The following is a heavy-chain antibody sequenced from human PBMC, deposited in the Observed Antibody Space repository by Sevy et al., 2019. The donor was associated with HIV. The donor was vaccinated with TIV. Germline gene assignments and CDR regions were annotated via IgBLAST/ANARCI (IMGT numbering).Heavy chain of an antibody. J-gene: IGHJ6*02. V-gene: IGHV3-23*01. CDR3: AKDAAYSNYPLYRSDALDV. D-gene: IGHD4-4*01. Sequence: GGSLRLSCAASGFSFSMKAMSWVRRAPGKGLEWVSAISHSGGSTFYTDSVRGRFTISRDNSKNTLYLQMNNLRAEDTAVYYCAKDAAYSNYPLYRSDALDVWGQGTTVTVSS. CDR2: ISHSGGST. CDR1: GFSFSMKA.